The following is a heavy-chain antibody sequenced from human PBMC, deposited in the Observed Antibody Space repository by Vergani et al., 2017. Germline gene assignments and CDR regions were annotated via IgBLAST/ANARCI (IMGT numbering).Heavy chain of an antibody. Sequence: QLQLQESGPGLVKPSETLSLTCTVSGGSISSSSYYWGWIRQPPGKGLEWIGSIYYSGSTYYNPSLKSRVTISVDTSKNQFSLKLSSVTAADTAVYYCARDLGALVGATRRWFDPWGQGTLGTVSS. CDR2: IYYSGST. V-gene: IGHV4-39*07. CDR1: GGSISSSSYY. CDR3: ARDLGALVGATRRWFDP. D-gene: IGHD1-26*01. J-gene: IGHJ5*02.